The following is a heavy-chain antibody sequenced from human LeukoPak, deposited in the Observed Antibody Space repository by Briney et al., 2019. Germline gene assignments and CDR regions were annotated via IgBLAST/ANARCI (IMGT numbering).Heavy chain of an antibody. CDR1: GYTFTSYD. Sequence: ASVKLSCKASGYTFTSYDINWVRQATGQGLEWMGWMNPNSGNTGYAQKFQGRVTMTRNTSISTAYMELSSLRSEDTAVYYCARGVSSGSYSFYYYYYYMDVWGRGTTVTVSS. D-gene: IGHD1-26*01. CDR3: ARGVSSGSYSFYYYYYYMDV. J-gene: IGHJ6*03. CDR2: MNPNSGNT. V-gene: IGHV1-8*01.